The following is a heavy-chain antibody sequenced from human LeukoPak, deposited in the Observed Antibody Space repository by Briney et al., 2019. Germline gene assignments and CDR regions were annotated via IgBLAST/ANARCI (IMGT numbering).Heavy chain of an antibody. CDR1: GFTFSSYW. J-gene: IGHJ6*03. D-gene: IGHD3-10*01. Sequence: GGSLRLSCAASGFTFSSYWMHWVRQAPGKGLVWVSRINSDGSSTSYADSVKGRFTISRDNAKNTLYLQMNSLRAEDTAVYYCARRGYYGSGSYSHFYYYYYMDVWGKGTTVTVSS. CDR3: ARRGYYGSGSYSHFYYYYYMDV. CDR2: INSDGSST. V-gene: IGHV3-74*01.